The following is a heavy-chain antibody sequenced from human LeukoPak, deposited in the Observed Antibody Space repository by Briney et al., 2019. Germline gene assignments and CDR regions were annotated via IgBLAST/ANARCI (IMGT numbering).Heavy chain of an antibody. CDR2: IYYSGST. Sequence: PSETLSLTCTVSGGSISSGGYYWSWIRQHPGKGLEWIGYIYYSGSTYYNPSLKSRVTISVDTSKNQFSLKLSSVTAADTAVYYCAARGYSYGSFDYWGQGTLVTVSS. D-gene: IGHD5-18*01. J-gene: IGHJ4*02. CDR1: GGSISSGGYY. CDR3: AARGYSYGSFDY. V-gene: IGHV4-31*03.